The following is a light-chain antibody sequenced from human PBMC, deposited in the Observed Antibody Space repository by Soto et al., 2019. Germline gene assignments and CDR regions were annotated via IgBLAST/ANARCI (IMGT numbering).Light chain of an antibody. V-gene: IGKV3-15*01. CDR3: QQFHNWPRT. Sequence: EIVMTQSPATMSVSPGERATLSCRASQSMGSNVAWYQQKPGQAPRLLIYGASTRAAGIPARFSGSGSGTEFNLTITRLQSEDFAVYYCQQFHNWPRTFGQGTKVDIK. CDR2: GAS. CDR1: QSMGSN. J-gene: IGKJ1*01.